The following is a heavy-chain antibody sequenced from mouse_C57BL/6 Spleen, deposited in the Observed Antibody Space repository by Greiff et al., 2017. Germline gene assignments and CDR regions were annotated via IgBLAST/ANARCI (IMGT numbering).Heavy chain of an antibody. CDR2: IFPGSGST. V-gene: IGHV1-75*01. J-gene: IGHJ2*01. Sequence: QVQLKESGPELVKPGASVKISCKASGYTFTDYYINWVKQRPGQGLEWIGWIFPGSGSTYYNEKFKGKATLTVDKSSSTAYMFLSSLTSEDSAVYFCASPLYYGSSSFDYWGQGTTLTVSS. CDR3: ASPLYYGSSSFDY. D-gene: IGHD1-1*01. CDR1: GYTFTDYY.